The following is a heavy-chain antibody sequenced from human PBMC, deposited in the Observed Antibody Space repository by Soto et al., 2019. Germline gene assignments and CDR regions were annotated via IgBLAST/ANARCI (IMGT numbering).Heavy chain of an antibody. CDR3: AREGDGYNLPTFDY. D-gene: IGHD5-12*01. CDR1: GGSISSRTYY. V-gene: IGHV4-39*02. J-gene: IGHJ4*02. Sequence: PSETLSLTCTVSGGSISSRTYYWGWIRQPPGKGLEWIGSIYYSGSTYYSPSLKSRLTISVDTSKNQFSLKLSSVTAADTAVYYCAREGDGYNLPTFDYWGPGTLVTVSS. CDR2: IYYSGST.